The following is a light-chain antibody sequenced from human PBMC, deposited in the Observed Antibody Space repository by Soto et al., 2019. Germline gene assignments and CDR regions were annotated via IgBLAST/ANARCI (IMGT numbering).Light chain of an antibody. CDR3: SSYTGSDVVV. CDR2: DVS. CDR1: SNDVGGYIY. J-gene: IGLJ2*01. Sequence: QSVLTQPASVSGSPGQSITISCTGTSNDVGGYIYVSWYQQPPGKAPKLMIYDVSNRPSGVSNRFSGSKSGNTASLTISGLQADDEADYYCSSYTGSDVVVFGGGTKVTVL. V-gene: IGLV2-14*01.